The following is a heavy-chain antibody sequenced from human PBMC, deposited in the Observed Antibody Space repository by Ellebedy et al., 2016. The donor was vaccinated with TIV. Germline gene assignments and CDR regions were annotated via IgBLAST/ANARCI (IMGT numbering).Heavy chain of an antibody. J-gene: IGHJ4*02. Sequence: MPSETLSLTCAVYGGSFNAYYWSWIRQPPGKGLEWTGEISHTGTYPSYNPSLKSRVSISLDTSKNQFSLKLSSVTAADTAVYYCARCPGDTAMVTCYFDYWGQGTLVTVSS. CDR2: ISHTGTYP. V-gene: IGHV4-34*01. D-gene: IGHD5-18*01. CDR3: ARCPGDTAMVTCYFDY. CDR1: GGSFNAYY.